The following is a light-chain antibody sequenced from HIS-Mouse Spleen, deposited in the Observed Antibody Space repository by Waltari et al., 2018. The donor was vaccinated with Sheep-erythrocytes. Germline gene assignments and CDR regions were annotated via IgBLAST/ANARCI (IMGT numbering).Light chain of an antibody. V-gene: IGKV4-1*01. CDR1: QSVLYSSNNKNY. Sequence: DIVMTQSPDSLAVCLGERATINCKSSQSVLYSSNNKNYLAWYQQKPGQPPKLLIYWAATRESGIPDRFSGSGSGTDFTLTISSLQAEDVAVYCCQQYYSTLLTFGGGTKVEIK. CDR2: WAA. CDR3: QQYYSTLLT. J-gene: IGKJ4*01.